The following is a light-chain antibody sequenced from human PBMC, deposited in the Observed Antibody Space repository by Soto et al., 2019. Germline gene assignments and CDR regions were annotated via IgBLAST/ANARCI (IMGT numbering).Light chain of an antibody. CDR3: ASWDESLNGHV. Sequence: QPVLTQPPSASGTPGQRVTVSCSGSSSNIASNTVNWYQQLPGTAPKLLIYSNDQRPSGVPDRFSASKSGTSASLAISGLQSEDEADYYCASWDESLNGHVLGTGTKV. V-gene: IGLV1-44*01. CDR2: SND. CDR1: SSNIASNT. J-gene: IGLJ1*01.